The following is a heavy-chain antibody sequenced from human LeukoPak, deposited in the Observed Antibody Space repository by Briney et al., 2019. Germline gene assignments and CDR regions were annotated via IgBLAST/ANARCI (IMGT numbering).Heavy chain of an antibody. Sequence: GGSLRLSCAASGFTFSSYSMNWVRQAPGKGLEWASSISSSSSYIYYADSVKGRFTIPRDNAKNSLYLQMNSLRAEDTAVYYCARFIAAANDAFDIWGQGTMVTVSS. V-gene: IGHV3-21*01. CDR3: ARFIAAANDAFDI. D-gene: IGHD6-13*01. CDR1: GFTFSSYS. J-gene: IGHJ3*02. CDR2: ISSSSSYI.